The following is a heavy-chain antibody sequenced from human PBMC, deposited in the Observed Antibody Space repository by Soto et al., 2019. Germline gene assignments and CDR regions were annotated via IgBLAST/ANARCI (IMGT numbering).Heavy chain of an antibody. CDR2: ISAYNGNT. CDR3: ARGVGSGSYYNQYNWFDP. CDR1: GYTFTSYG. V-gene: IGHV1-18*01. J-gene: IGHJ5*02. D-gene: IGHD3-10*01. Sequence: ASVKVSCKASGYTFTSYGISWVRRAPGQGLEWMGWISAYNGNTKYAQKLQGRVTMTTDTSTSTAYMELRSLRSDDTAVYYCARGVGSGSYYNQYNWFDPWGQGTLVTVSS.